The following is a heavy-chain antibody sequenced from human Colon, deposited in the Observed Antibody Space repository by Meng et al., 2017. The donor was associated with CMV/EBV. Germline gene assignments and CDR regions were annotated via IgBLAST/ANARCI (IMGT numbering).Heavy chain of an antibody. V-gene: IGHV4-61*01. Sequence: SGTSVSYYVSWIRQTPGKGLEWIGYVYFSGTTNYNPSLKSRVTMSIDTSKNQFSLNLNSVTAADTAVYYCAREPDDTGWTHGALDIWGQGTMVTVSS. J-gene: IGHJ3*02. D-gene: IGHD7-27*01. CDR3: AREPDDTGWTHGALDI. CDR1: SGTSVSYY. CDR2: VYFSGTT.